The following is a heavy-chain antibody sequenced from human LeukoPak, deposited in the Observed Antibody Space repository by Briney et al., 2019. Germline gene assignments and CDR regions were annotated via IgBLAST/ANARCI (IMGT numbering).Heavy chain of an antibody. D-gene: IGHD6-19*01. CDR3: ARAVAGTHWFDP. CDR2: IDIPGNT. Sequence: GGSLRLSCAASGFTLSTYDMHWVRQPPGKGLEWVSGIDIPGNTYYPDSVKGRFTMSRESAKNSLYLQMNNLRVGDTAVYYCARAVAGTHWFDPWGQGTLVTVSS. V-gene: IGHV3-13*01. CDR1: GFTLSTYD. J-gene: IGHJ5*02.